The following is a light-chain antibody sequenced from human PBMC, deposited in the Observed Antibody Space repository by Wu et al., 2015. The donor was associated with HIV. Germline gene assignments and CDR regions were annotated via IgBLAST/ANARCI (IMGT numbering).Light chain of an antibody. CDR1: QSVSANY. CDR3: QQFGHSTWT. Sequence: EIVLTQSPGTLSLSPGERATLSCRASQSVSANYLAWYQQKPGQAPRLLISDASSRATGIPDRFRGSGSGTDFTLTISRLEPEDFAVYYCQQFGHSTWTFGQGTKVEIK. V-gene: IGKV3-20*01. CDR2: DAS. J-gene: IGKJ1*01.